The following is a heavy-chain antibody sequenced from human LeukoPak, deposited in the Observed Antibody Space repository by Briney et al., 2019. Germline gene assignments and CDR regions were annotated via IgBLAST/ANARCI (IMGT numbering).Heavy chain of an antibody. CDR1: GFTFSNYG. V-gene: IGHV3-74*01. Sequence: PGGSLRLSCAASGFTFSNYGMHWVRQAPGKGLVWVSRVNSDGSSTSYADSVKGRFTISRDNAKNTLFLQMNSLRVEDTAVYYCVQGAKYWGQGTLVTVSS. D-gene: IGHD4/OR15-4a*01. J-gene: IGHJ4*02. CDR3: VQGAKY. CDR2: VNSDGSST.